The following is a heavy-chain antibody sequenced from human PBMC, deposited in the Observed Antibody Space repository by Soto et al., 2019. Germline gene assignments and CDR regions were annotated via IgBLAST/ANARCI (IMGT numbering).Heavy chain of an antibody. D-gene: IGHD3-3*01. CDR1: GASISSSSYY. CDR3: ARGDYDVLSGYLSPGDF. Sequence: SETLSLTCTVSGASISSSSYYWGWIRQPPGKGLECIGYLYYSGSSYYNPSLKSRITTSVDRSKNQFSLKVSSVTAADTAVYYCARGDYDVLSGYLSPGDFWGQGTLVTVS. J-gene: IGHJ4*02. V-gene: IGHV4-39*01. CDR2: LYYSGSS.